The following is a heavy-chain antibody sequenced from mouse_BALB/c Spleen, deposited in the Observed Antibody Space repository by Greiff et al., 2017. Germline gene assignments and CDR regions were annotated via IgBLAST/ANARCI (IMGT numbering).Heavy chain of an antibody. V-gene: IGHV3-6*02. CDR3: ARRNGYYAWFAY. J-gene: IGHJ3*01. D-gene: IGHD2-3*01. CDR2: ISYDGSN. CDR1: GYSITSGYY. Sequence: EVQLQQSGPGLVKPSQSLSLTCSVTGYSITSGYYWNWIRQFPGNKLEWMGYISYDGSNNYNPSLKNRISITRDTSKNQFFLKLNSVTTEDTATYYCARRNGYYAWFAYWGQGTLVTVSA.